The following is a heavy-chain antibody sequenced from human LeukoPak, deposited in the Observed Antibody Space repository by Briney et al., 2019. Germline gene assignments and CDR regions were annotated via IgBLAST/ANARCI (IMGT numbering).Heavy chain of an antibody. V-gene: IGHV4-38-2*02. CDR2: LYHSGST. CDR1: GYSISNAYY. CDR3: ARELHSGSYYFDY. D-gene: IGHD1-26*01. J-gene: IGHJ4*02. Sequence: SETLSLTCTVSGYSISNAYYWGWIRQPPGEGLEWIGSLYHSGSTYYNPSLKSRVTTSVDTSKNRFSLKLTSVTAADTAVYYCARELHSGSYYFDYWGQGTLVTVSS.